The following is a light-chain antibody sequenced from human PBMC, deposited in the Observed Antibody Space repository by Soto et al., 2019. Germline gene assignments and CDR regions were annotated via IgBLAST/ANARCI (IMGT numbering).Light chain of an antibody. CDR2: EVS. Sequence: QSALTQPASVSGSPGQSITISCTGTSSDIGAYNYVSWYQQHPGKAPKVMIYEVSNRPSGVSNRFSGSKSGNTASLTISGLQAEDEADYYCSSYTTSSTVVVFGGGTKLTVL. V-gene: IGLV2-14*01. CDR1: SSDIGAYNY. CDR3: SSYTTSSTVVV. J-gene: IGLJ2*01.